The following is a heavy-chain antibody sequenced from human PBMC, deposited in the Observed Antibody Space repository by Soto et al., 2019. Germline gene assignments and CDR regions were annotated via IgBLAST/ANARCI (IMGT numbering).Heavy chain of an antibody. D-gene: IGHD4-17*01. CDR3: ARLTDYGDYGGGAFDI. Sequence: SETLSLTCTVSGGSISSYYWSWIRQPPGKGLEWIGYIYYSGSTNYNPSLKSRVTIAVDASKIQFTLKLSSVTAADTAVYYCARLTDYGDYGGGAFDIWGQGTMVTVSS. CDR2: IYYSGST. CDR1: GGSISSYY. J-gene: IGHJ3*02. V-gene: IGHV4-59*08.